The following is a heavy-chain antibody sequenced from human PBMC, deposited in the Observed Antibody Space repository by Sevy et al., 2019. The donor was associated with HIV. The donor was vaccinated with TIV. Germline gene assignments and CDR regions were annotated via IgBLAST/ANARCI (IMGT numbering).Heavy chain of an antibody. Sequence: SETLSLTCTVSGGSITPYYWNWIRQPPGKGLEWIGFIYYSGSTNYSPSLKSRVTISVDTSNNQFSLNLSSVTAADTAVYYWARGGGVTDYGLDVWGQGTTVTVSS. V-gene: IGHV4-59*01. J-gene: IGHJ6*02. CDR3: ARGGGVTDYGLDV. CDR2: IYYSGST. D-gene: IGHD3-16*01. CDR1: GGSITPYY.